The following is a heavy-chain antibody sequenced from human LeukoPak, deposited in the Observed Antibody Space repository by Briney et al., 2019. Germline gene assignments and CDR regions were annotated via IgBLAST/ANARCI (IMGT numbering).Heavy chain of an antibody. CDR2: IYYSGST. CDR1: GGSINSINSY. CDR3: ARGPPPGGYYDSSGYYYDGGLFDY. D-gene: IGHD3-22*01. V-gene: IGHV4-39*07. J-gene: IGHJ4*02. Sequence: SETLSLTCSVSGGSINSINSYWGWIRQPPGKGLEWIGSIYYSGSTYYNPSLKSRVTISVDTSKNQFSLKLSSVTAADTAVYYCARGPPPGGYYDSSGYYYDGGLFDYWGQGTLVTVSS.